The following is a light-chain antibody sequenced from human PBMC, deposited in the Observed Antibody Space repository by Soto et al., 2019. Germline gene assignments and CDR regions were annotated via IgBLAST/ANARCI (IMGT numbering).Light chain of an antibody. CDR2: DND. CDR1: SSNIENNF. Sequence: QSVMTQPPSVSAAPGQKVAISCSGSSSNIENNFVSWYQQFPGTAPKLLIYDNDKRPSGIPDRFSGSKSGTSATLGITGLQTGDEADYYCATWDSSLSAHVFGGGTQLTVL. J-gene: IGLJ2*01. V-gene: IGLV1-51*01. CDR3: ATWDSSLSAHV.